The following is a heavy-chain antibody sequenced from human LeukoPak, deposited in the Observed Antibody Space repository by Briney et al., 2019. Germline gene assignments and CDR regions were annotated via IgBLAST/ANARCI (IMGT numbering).Heavy chain of an antibody. J-gene: IGHJ4*02. CDR3: ARDGPHDYGDLDY. V-gene: IGHV3-33*01. Sequence: GGSLRLSCAASGFTFSSYGMHGVRQAPGKGLEGVAVIWYDGSNKYYADSVKGRFTISRDNSKNTLYLQMNSLRAEDTAVYYCARDGPHDYGDLDYWGQGTLVTVSS. D-gene: IGHD4-17*01. CDR1: GFTFSSYG. CDR2: IWYDGSNK.